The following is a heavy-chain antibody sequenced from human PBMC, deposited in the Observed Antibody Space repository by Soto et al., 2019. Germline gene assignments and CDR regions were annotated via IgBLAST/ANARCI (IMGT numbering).Heavy chain of an antibody. CDR1: GFTFSSYG. CDR3: AKSPIAVAGSFFQH. V-gene: IGHV3-30*18. CDR2: ISYDGSNR. J-gene: IGHJ1*01. Sequence: PGGSLRLSCAASGFTFSSYGMHWVRQAPGKGLEWVAVISYDGSNRYYGDSVKGRFTISRDNSKDTLYLEMNNLKTDDTAVYYCAKSPIAVAGSFFQHWGRGNLVTVSS. D-gene: IGHD6-19*01.